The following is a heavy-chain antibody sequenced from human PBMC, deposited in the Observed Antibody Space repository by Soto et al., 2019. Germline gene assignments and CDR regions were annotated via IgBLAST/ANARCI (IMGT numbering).Heavy chain of an antibody. V-gene: IGHV3-30-3*01. CDR2: IAYDGSSK. CDR1: GGTFSNYA. CDR3: ASDPYYYDSSGSSPYGMDV. Sequence: VRSHRLSCEAAGGTFSNYALHWVRQYKNKGLEWVALIAYDGSSKKYADSVKGRFSISRDNSKNTLYLQMNSLRAEDTAVYYCASDPYYYDSSGSSPYGMDVWGQGTTVT. D-gene: IGHD3-22*01. J-gene: IGHJ6*02.